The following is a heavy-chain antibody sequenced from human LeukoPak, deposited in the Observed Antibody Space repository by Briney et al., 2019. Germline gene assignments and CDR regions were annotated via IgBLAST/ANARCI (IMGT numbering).Heavy chain of an antibody. Sequence: PGGSLRLTCAASGFTFDDYAMHWVRQVPGKGLEWVSGISWNSGNIGFADSVKGRFTISRDNAKNSLYLQMNSLRPEDTALYYCARAEGYSSGWYDYWGQGTLVTVSS. D-gene: IGHD6-19*01. J-gene: IGHJ4*02. CDR3: ARAEGYSSGWYDY. V-gene: IGHV3-9*01. CDR2: ISWNSGNI. CDR1: GFTFDDYA.